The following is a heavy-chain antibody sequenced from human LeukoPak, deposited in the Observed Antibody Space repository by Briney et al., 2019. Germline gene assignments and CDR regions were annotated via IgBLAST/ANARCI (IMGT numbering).Heavy chain of an antibody. D-gene: IGHD6-6*01. V-gene: IGHV1-24*01. J-gene: IGHJ6*02. Sequence: ASVKVSCKVSGYTLTELAMHWVRQAPGKGLEWMGGFDPEDGETIYAQKFQGRVTMTEDTSTDTAYMELSSLRSEDTAVYYCATDRGIYSSSSPYYYYGMDVWGQGTTVTVSS. CDR1: GYTLTELA. CDR2: FDPEDGET. CDR3: ATDRGIYSSSSPYYYYGMDV.